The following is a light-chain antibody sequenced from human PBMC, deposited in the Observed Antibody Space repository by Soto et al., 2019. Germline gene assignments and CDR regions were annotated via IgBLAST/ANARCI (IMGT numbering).Light chain of an antibody. J-gene: IGLJ1*01. Sequence: QSALTQPRSVSGSPGQSVTISCTGTSSDVGGYIYVSWYQHHPGKAPKLMIYDVSKRPSGVPDRFSGSKSGNTASLTISGLQAEDEADYYCCSYAGSYPFVFGTGTKLTVL. V-gene: IGLV2-11*01. CDR2: DVS. CDR3: CSYAGSYPFV. CDR1: SSDVGGYIY.